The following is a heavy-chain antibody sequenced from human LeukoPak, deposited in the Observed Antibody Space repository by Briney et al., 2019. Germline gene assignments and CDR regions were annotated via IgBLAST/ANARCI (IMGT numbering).Heavy chain of an antibody. CDR2: ISSTSRNI. V-gene: IGHV3-48*04. Sequence: GGSLRLSCSASGFTFSSFSMFWVRQAPGKGLEWLSYISSTSRNIYYADSVKGRFTVSRDNAKNSLFLQMNSLRAEDTAIYYCAELGITMIGGVWGKGTTVTISS. J-gene: IGHJ6*04. D-gene: IGHD3-10*02. CDR3: AELGITMIGGV. CDR1: GFTFSSFS.